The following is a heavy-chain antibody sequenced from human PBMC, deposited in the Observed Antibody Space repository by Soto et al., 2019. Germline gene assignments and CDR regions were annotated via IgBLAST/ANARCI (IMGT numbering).Heavy chain of an antibody. J-gene: IGHJ6*02. CDR1: GGSISSGDYY. Sequence: LCGGSISSGDYYWSWIRQPPGKGLEWIGYIYYSGSTYYNPSLKSRVTISVDTSKNQFSLKLSSVTAADTAVYYCATSSLGYYYYGMDVWGQGTTVTVSS. D-gene: IGHD7-27*01. CDR3: ATSSLGYYYYGMDV. CDR2: IYYSGST. V-gene: IGHV4-30-4*01.